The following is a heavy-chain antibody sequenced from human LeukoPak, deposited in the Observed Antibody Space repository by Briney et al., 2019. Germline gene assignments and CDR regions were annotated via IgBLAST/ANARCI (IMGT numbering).Heavy chain of an antibody. CDR2: ITYSGSA. V-gene: IGHV4-39*01. CDR1: GGSINNDNYC. CDR3: ARPRYAGGIDAFYI. D-gene: IGHD5-12*01. J-gene: IGHJ3*02. Sequence: PSETLSLTCSVSGGSINNDNYCWGWIRQPPGKGLEWIGTITYSGSAYYNPSLESRVTISIGPSKNQFSLTLSSVTAADTAIYYCARPRYAGGIDAFYIWGPGTMVTVSS.